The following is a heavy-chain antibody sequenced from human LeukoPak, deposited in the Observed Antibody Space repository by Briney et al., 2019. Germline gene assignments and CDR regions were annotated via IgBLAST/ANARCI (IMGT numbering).Heavy chain of an antibody. CDR3: ARAPSSISNPYYFDY. CDR1: GYSFTSYW. J-gene: IGHJ4*02. Sequence: GESLKISCKGSGYSFTSYWIGWVRQMPGKGLEWMGIIYPGDSDTRYSPSFQGQATISADKSISTAYLQWSSLKASDTAMYYCARAPSSISNPYYFDYWGQGTLVTVSS. CDR2: IYPGDSDT. D-gene: IGHD6-6*01. V-gene: IGHV5-51*01.